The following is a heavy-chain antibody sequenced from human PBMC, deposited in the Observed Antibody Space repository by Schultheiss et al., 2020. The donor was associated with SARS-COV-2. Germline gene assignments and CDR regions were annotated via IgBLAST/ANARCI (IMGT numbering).Heavy chain of an antibody. D-gene: IGHD6-19*01. CDR1: GFTFSSYW. V-gene: IGHV3-7*01. CDR3: ARPPIAVAGTGWFDP. Sequence: GGSLRLSCAASGFTFSSYWMSWVRQAPGKGLEWVANIKQDGSEKYYVDSVKGRFTISRDNSKNTLYLQMNSLRAEDTAVYYCARPPIAVAGTGWFDPWGQGTLVTVSS. J-gene: IGHJ5*02. CDR2: IKQDGSEK.